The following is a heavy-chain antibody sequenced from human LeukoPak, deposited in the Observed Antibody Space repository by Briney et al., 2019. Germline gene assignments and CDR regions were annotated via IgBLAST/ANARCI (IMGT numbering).Heavy chain of an antibody. V-gene: IGHV3-33*01. CDR2: IWFDGSKK. CDR3: ARDMSAGMFYFDY. J-gene: IGHJ4*02. D-gene: IGHD6-13*01. Sequence: GGSLRLSCVASGFTFSGYGMQWVRQAPGKGLEWVAVIWFDGSKKYYADSVKGRFTISRDNSKSTLYPQMNTLRAEDTAVYYCARDMSAGMFYFDYWGQGILVSVSS. CDR1: GFTFSGYG.